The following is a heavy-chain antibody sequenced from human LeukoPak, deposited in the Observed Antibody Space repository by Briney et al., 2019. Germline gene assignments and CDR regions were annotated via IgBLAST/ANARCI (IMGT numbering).Heavy chain of an antibody. J-gene: IGHJ6*02. V-gene: IGHV3-48*02. D-gene: IGHD1-26*01. CDR1: VFTFSSFS. Sequence: PGGSLRLSGAASVFTFSSFSMNWVHQAPGKGLECISYISITSTTIYYADSVRGRFTISRDNAKNSLYLQMNSLRDEDTAVYYCARWHSGYGMDVWGQGTTVTVSS. CDR2: ISITSTTI. CDR3: ARWHSGYGMDV.